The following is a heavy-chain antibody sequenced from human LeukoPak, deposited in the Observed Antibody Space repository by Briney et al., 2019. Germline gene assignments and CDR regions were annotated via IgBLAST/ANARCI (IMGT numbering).Heavy chain of an antibody. D-gene: IGHD3-22*01. Sequence: SETLSLTCTVSGGSISSYYWSWIRQPPGKGLEWIGYIYYSGSTNYNPSLKSRVTISVDTSKNQFSLKLSSVTAADTAVYYCARDSYYDSSGYYRAYNWFDPWGQGTLVTVSS. CDR3: ARDSYYDSSGYYRAYNWFDP. CDR1: GGSISSYY. J-gene: IGHJ5*02. CDR2: IYYSGST. V-gene: IGHV4-59*12.